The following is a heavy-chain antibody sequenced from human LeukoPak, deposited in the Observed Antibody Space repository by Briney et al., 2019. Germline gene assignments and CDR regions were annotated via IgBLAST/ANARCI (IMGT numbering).Heavy chain of an antibody. Sequence: SETLSLTCGVSGGSISTTNWWTWVRQPPGEGLEWIGEVHLSGRTHYNPSLEGRVTMSVDMSENHISLRLTSVTAADTAVYYCAREGGPYRPLDYSGQGTLVTVSS. J-gene: IGHJ4*02. CDR3: AREGGPYRPLDY. CDR2: VHLSGRT. V-gene: IGHV4-4*02. CDR1: GGSISTTNW.